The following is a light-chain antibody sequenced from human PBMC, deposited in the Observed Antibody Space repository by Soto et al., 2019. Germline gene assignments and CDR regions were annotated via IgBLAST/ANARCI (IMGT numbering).Light chain of an antibody. CDR3: CSYAGVV. CDR2: EGS. CDR1: SSDVGIYNL. J-gene: IGLJ2*01. Sequence: QSALTQPASVSGSPGQSITISCTGTSSDVGIYNLVSWYQQHPGKAPKLMIYEGSKRPSGVSNRFSGSKSGNTASLTISGLQAEDEADYYCCSYAGVVFGGGTKLTVL. V-gene: IGLV2-23*01.